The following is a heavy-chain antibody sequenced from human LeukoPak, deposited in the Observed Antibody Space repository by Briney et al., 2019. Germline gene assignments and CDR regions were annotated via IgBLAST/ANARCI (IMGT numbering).Heavy chain of an antibody. CDR3: ASGRLRRTRDAFDI. J-gene: IGHJ3*02. V-gene: IGHV5-51*01. Sequence: HGESLKISCKGSGYSFTSYWIGWVRQMPGKGLEWMGIIYPGDSDNRYSPSFKGQVTISVDKSISTAYLQWSSLKASDTAMYYCASGRLRRTRDAFDIWGQGTMVTVSS. CDR2: IYPGDSDN. CDR1: GYSFTSYW. D-gene: IGHD4-17*01.